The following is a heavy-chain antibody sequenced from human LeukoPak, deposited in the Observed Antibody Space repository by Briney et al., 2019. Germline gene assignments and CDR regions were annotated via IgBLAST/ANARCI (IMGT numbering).Heavy chain of an antibody. CDR1: GFSFSSDA. V-gene: IGHV3-23*01. J-gene: IGHJ4*02. Sequence: GGSLRLSCAASGFSFSSDAMSWVRQAPGKGLERVATISGSGGGTYYADSVKGRFTISRDDSKNTLYLQMNSLRAEDTAVYYCAKDLGRYRNNYFDYWGQGTLVTVSS. CDR2: ISGSGGGT. CDR3: AKDLGRYRNNYFDY. D-gene: IGHD1-26*01.